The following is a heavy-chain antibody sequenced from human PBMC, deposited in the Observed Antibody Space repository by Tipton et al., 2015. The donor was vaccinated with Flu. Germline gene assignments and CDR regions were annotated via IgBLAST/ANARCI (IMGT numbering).Heavy chain of an antibody. J-gene: IGHJ3*02. CDR2: IYSSDST. CDR1: GFTFGSYG. D-gene: IGHD2-2*01. V-gene: IGHV3-NL1*01. Sequence: SGFTFGSYGMDWVRQAPGKGLEWVAVIYSSDSTSYADSVRGRFTLSRDNSRNTLYLQMNNLRVEDTAVYYCAKRYCSSSTCYIPEAFDTWGQGTMVTVSS. CDR3: AKRYCSSSTCYIPEAFDT.